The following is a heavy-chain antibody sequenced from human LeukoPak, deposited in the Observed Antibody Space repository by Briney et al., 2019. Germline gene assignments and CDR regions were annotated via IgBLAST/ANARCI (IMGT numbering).Heavy chain of an antibody. J-gene: IGHJ6*03. Sequence: ASVRVSCKTSGYTDNMFGITWVRHPPGQGLEWIGWISSDNGNTKYADKVQGRVSMTTDRSTNTAYLELRSLRFDDTAVYFCANVAKGRYFFYYMDVWGKGTTVTVSS. V-gene: IGHV1-18*01. CDR3: ANVAKGRYFFYYMDV. CDR1: GYTDNMFG. CDR2: ISSDNGNT.